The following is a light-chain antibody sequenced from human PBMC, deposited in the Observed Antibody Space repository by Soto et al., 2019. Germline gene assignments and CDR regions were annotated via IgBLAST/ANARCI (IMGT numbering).Light chain of an antibody. J-gene: IGKJ1*01. V-gene: IGKV3-20*01. CDR1: QSVSSSY. Sequence: IVLTQSPGTLSLSPGERATLSCRASQSVSSSYLAWYQQKPGQAPRLLIYVASSRATGIPDRFSGSGSGTDFTLTISRLEPEDFAVYYCQQYGRSGTFGQGTNVDIK. CDR3: QQYGRSGT. CDR2: VAS.